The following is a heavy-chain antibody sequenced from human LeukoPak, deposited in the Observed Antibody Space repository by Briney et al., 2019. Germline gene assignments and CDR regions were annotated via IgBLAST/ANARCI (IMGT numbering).Heavy chain of an antibody. J-gene: IGHJ4*02. CDR3: GRGGIAVAGKLGH. CDR2: IYHSGST. D-gene: IGHD6-19*01. V-gene: IGHV4-59*01. CDR1: GGSISSYY. Sequence: SETLSLTCTVSGGSISSYYWSWIRQPPGKGLEWIGYIYHSGSTNYNPSLKSRVTISVDTSKNQFSLKLSSVTAPDTAVYYFGRGGIAVAGKLGHWGQGTLVTVSS.